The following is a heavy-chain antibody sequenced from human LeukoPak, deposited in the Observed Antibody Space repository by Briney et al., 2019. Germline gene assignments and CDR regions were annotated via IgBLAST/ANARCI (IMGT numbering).Heavy chain of an antibody. D-gene: IGHD3-16*02. CDR3: ARPQGGGSYRNFDY. V-gene: IGHV4-59*01. CDR1: GGSISSYY. Sequence: SETLSLTCTVSGGSISSYYWNWIRQPPGKGLEWIGYIYYSGSTNYNPSLKSRVTISVDTSKSQFSLRLSSVTAADTAVYYCARPQGGGSYRNFDYWGQGTLVTVSS. CDR2: IYYSGST. J-gene: IGHJ4*02.